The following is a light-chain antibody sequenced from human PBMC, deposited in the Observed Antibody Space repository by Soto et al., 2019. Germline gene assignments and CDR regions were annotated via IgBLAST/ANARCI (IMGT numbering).Light chain of an antibody. J-gene: IGLJ1*01. Sequence: SLLTQPASLSGSPGQSITLSCPGTSSDVGGYNYVSWYQHHPGKAPKLIIYDVTNRPSGVSNPFSGSKSGNTASLTISGLQPEDEADYYCSSYTTSNTRQIVFGTGTKVTVL. CDR3: SSYTTSNTRQIV. V-gene: IGLV2-14*03. CDR2: DVT. CDR1: SSDVGGYNY.